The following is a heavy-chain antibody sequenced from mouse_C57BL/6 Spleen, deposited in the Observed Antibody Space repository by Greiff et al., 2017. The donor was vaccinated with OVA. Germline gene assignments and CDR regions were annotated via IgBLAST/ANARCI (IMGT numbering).Heavy chain of an antibody. V-gene: IGHV1-42*01. Sequence: EVQLQQSGPELVKPGASVKISCKASGYSFTGYYMNWVKQSPEKSLEWIGEINPSTGGTTYNQKFKAKATLTVYKSSSTAYMQLKSLTSEDSAVYYCARNSSYVGFAYWGQGTLVTVSA. CDR3: ARNSSYVGFAY. J-gene: IGHJ3*01. CDR2: INPSTGGT. CDR1: GYSFTGYY. D-gene: IGHD1-1*01.